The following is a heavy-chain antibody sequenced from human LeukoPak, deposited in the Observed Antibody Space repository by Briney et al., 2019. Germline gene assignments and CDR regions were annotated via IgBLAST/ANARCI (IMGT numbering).Heavy chain of an antibody. J-gene: IGHJ4*02. D-gene: IGHD1-1*01. CDR1: GGSFRRYY. CDR3: ARQTTTTGIDY. V-gene: IGHV4-34*01. Sequence: SETLSLTCAVYGGSFRRYYWSWIRQPPGKGLEWIGEINHSGSTNYNPSLKSRVTISVDTSKTQFSLKLSSVTAADTAVYYCARQTTTTGIDYWGQGTLVTVSS. CDR2: INHSGST.